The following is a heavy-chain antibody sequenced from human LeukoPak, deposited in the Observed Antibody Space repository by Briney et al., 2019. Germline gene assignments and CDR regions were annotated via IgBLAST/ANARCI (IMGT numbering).Heavy chain of an antibody. V-gene: IGHV4-34*01. J-gene: IGHJ6*02. CDR3: ARITIFPPVYYYYGMDV. CDR1: GGSFSGYY. CDR2: INHSGST. D-gene: IGHD3-9*01. Sequence: SEALSLTCAVYGGSFSGYYWSWIRQPPGKGLEWIGEINHSGSTNYNPSLKSRVTISVDTSKNQFSLRLSSVTAADTAVYYCARITIFPPVYYYYGMDVWGQGTTVTVSS.